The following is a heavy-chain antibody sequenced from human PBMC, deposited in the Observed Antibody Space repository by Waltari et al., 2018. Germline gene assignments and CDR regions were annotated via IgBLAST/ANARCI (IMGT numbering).Heavy chain of an antibody. Sequence: QVQLVQSGAEVKKPGSSVKVSCKASGGTFSSYAISWVRQAPGQGLEWMGGIIPICGPANYAQKFQGRVTITADEATSTAYMELSSLRSEDTAVYYCARVQFKDFGVVISDYYYYGMDVWGQGTTVTVSS. CDR2: IIPICGPA. D-gene: IGHD3-3*01. J-gene: IGHJ6*02. V-gene: IGHV1-69*01. CDR3: ARVQFKDFGVVISDYYYYGMDV. CDR1: GGTFSSYA.